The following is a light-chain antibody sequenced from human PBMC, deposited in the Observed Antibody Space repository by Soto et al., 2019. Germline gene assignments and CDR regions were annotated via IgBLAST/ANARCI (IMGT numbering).Light chain of an antibody. CDR2: AVS. CDR1: QSISSY. Sequence: DIQMTQSPSSLSASVGDRVTITCRASQSISSYLNWYQKKPGKAPKTLSYAVSSLQSGVPSRFSSSGSGTDFTLTNSSLQPEDVATYSCQQSYNTPRTFGQGTKLEIK. CDR3: QQSYNTPRT. J-gene: IGKJ2*01. V-gene: IGKV1-39*01.